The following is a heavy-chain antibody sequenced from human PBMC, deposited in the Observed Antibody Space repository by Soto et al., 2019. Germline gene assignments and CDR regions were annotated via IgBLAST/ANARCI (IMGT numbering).Heavy chain of an antibody. Sequence: SETLSLTCTVSGASISSYYWTWIRQAPGKGLEWIGYIHYSEGTNYRASLKSRVTMSVDTSKNQFSLRLSSVTAADTAVYYCVEVGDGGLFDKWGQGILVTVSS. J-gene: IGHJ4*02. CDR3: VEVGDGGLFDK. CDR2: IHYSEGT. D-gene: IGHD2-21*02. CDR1: GASISSYY. V-gene: IGHV4-59*01.